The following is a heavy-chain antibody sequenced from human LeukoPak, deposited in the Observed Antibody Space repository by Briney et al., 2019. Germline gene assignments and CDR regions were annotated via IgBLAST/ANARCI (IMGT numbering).Heavy chain of an antibody. V-gene: IGHV3-11*01. Sequence: GGSLRLSCAASGFTFSDYYMSWIRQAPGKGQEWVSYISSSGSTIYYADSVKGRFTISRDNAKNSLYLQMNSLRAEDTAVYYCAREFRDNWIDSPERDYYYGMDVWGQGTTVTVSS. CDR3: AREFRDNWIDSPERDYYYGMDV. CDR1: GFTFSDYY. CDR2: ISSSGSTI. D-gene: IGHD1-20*01. J-gene: IGHJ6*02.